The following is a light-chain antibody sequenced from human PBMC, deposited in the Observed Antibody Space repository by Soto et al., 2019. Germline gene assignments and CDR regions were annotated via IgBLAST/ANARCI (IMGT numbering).Light chain of an antibody. J-gene: IGKJ1*01. Sequence: ERVLTQSAGTVSLSPGERATLSCRASQSVSSSYLAWYQQKPGQAPRLLIYGASSRATGIPDRFSGSGSGTDFTLTISRLEPDDFAVYYCQQYGSSPRTFGQGTKVDI. CDR1: QSVSSSY. CDR2: GAS. V-gene: IGKV3-20*01. CDR3: QQYGSSPRT.